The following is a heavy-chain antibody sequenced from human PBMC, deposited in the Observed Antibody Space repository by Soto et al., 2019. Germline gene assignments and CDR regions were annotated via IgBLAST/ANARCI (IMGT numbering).Heavy chain of an antibody. CDR2: INPYTGNT. J-gene: IGHJ6*02. CDR3: VMVDNYVTPTPQDV. Sequence: QVQLVQSGDEVKKPGASVKVSCKASGYIFVNYGIAWVRQAPGQGLEWMGWINPYTGNTHSATQVQGRLTMTTDTSTSTAYMDLGSLTSDDTAVYYCVMVDNYVTPTPQDVWGQGTTVTVSS. CDR1: GYIFVNYG. D-gene: IGHD3-16*01. V-gene: IGHV1-18*01.